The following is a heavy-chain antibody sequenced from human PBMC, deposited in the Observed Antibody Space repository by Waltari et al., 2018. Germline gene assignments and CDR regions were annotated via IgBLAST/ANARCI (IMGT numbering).Heavy chain of an antibody. J-gene: IGHJ6*04. CDR3: ARDLTIFGVVQMDV. V-gene: IGHV4-4*07. Sequence: QVQLQESGPGLVKPSETLSLTCTVSGGSISSYYWSWIRQPAGKGLEWIGRIYTSGSTNYNPSLKSRVTMSVDTSKNQFSLKLSSVTAADTAVYYCARDLTIFGVVQMDVWGKGTTVTISS. D-gene: IGHD3-3*01. CDR1: GGSISSYY. CDR2: IYTSGST.